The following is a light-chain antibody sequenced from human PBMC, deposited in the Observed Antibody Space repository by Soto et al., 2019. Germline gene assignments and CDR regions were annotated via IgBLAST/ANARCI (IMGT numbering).Light chain of an antibody. CDR3: QQYGSSPPRT. V-gene: IGKV3-11*01. CDR1: QSVSSY. Sequence: EIVVTQSPATLSLSPGERATLSCRASQSVSSYLAWYQQKPGQAPRLLIYDASNRATGIPARFSGSGSGTDFTLTISSLEPEDFAVYYCQQYGSSPPRTFGQGTKVDIK. J-gene: IGKJ1*01. CDR2: DAS.